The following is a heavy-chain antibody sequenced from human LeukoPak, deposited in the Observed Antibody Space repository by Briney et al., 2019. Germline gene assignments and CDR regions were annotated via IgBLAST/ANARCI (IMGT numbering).Heavy chain of an antibody. D-gene: IGHD4-17*01. CDR3: AREIMTTVPTFDY. CDR2: VYYGAST. V-gene: IGHV4-59*11. CDR1: GASLHGHY. Sequence: PSETLCLTCTVSGASLHGHYWRWIRQSPGKGLEWIAYVYYGASTNSSPTRKSRVTISVDTSKKQFTLRLSSVTAAETAVYYCAREIMTTVPTFDYCGQGTLVTVSS. J-gene: IGHJ4*02.